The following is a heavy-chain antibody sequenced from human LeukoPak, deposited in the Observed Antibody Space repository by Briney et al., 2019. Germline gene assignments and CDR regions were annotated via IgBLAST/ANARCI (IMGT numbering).Heavy chain of an antibody. Sequence: GGSLRLSCAASGFTFSNAWMSWVRQAPGKGLEWVGRIKSKTDGGTTDYAAPVKGRFTISRDDSKNTLYLQMNSLKTEDTAVYYCTAVFYDFWSGYSDYWGQGTLVTVSS. CDR3: TAVFYDFWSGYSDY. CDR2: IKSKTDGGTT. V-gene: IGHV3-15*01. D-gene: IGHD3-3*01. J-gene: IGHJ4*02. CDR1: GFTFSNAW.